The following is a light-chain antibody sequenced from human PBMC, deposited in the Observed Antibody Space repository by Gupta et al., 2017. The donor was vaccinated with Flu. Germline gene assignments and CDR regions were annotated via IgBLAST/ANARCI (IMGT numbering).Light chain of an antibody. CDR3: QQYNNRPLT. CDR2: GAS. J-gene: IGKJ4*01. CDR1: QSVGSD. V-gene: IGKV3-15*01. Sequence: PATLFVSPGERATLSCRASQSVGSDLAWYQQTPGQAPRLLIYGASTRATGIPARFSGSGSGTEFTLTISSLQSEDFAVYHCQQYNNRPLTFGGGTKVAIK.